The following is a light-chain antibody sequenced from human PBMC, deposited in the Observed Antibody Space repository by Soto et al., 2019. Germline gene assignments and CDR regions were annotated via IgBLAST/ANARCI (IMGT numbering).Light chain of an antibody. CDR1: QSLLSSADNKNY. CDR2: WAS. V-gene: IGKV4-1*01. J-gene: IGKJ4*01. CDR3: HQYYSAPLT. Sequence: DIVMTQSPDSLAVSLGERATIKCKSSQSLLSSADNKNYFAWSQQRPGQPPNLLIYWASTRESRVPDRFTGSGSGTDFTLTINSLQPEDVAVYYCHQYYSAPLTFGGGTKVEIK.